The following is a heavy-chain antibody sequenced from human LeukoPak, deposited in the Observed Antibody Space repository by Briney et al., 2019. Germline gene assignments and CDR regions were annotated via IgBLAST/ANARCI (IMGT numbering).Heavy chain of an antibody. Sequence: GASVKVSCKASGGTFSSYAISWVRQAPGQGLEWMGGVIPIFGTANYAQKFQGRVTITADESTSTAYMELSSLRSEDTAVYYCARYGGNNAFDIWGQGTMVTVSS. CDR2: VIPIFGTA. J-gene: IGHJ3*02. CDR1: GGTFSSYA. CDR3: ARYGGNNAFDI. D-gene: IGHD4-23*01. V-gene: IGHV1-69*01.